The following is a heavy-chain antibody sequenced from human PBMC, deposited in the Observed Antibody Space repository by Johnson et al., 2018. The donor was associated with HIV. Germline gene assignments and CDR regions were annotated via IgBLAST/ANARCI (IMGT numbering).Heavy chain of an antibody. CDR1: GFSFHNYA. CDR2: ISYGGRNK. J-gene: IGHJ3*02. CDR3: VRDIAFYDSGSAISDAFDI. Sequence: QVQLVESGGGVVQPGRSLRLSCAASGFSFHNYAMHWVRQRPGKGLEWMAVISYGGRNKAYAASLEGRFTISRDNSKNTLFLQVNSLRAEDTAMYYCVRDIAFYDSGSAISDAFDIWGQGTMVTVSS. V-gene: IGHV3-30*04. D-gene: IGHD3-22*01.